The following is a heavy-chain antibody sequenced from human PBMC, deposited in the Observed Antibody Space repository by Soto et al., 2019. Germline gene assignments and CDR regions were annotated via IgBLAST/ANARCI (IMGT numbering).Heavy chain of an antibody. J-gene: IGHJ4*02. CDR3: ASNHRVCGGDCYHDY. CDR2: IIPIFGTA. Sequence: QVQLVQSGAEVKKPGSSVKVSCKASGGTFSSYAISWVLQAPGQGLEWMGGIIPIFGTANYAQKFQGRVTITADESTSTAYMELSSRRSEDTAVYYCASNHRVCGGDCYHDYWGQGTLVTVSS. D-gene: IGHD2-21*02. CDR1: GGTFSSYA. V-gene: IGHV1-69*12.